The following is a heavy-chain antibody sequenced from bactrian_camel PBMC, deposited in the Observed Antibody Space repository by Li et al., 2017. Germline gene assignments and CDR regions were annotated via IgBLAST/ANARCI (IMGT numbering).Heavy chain of an antibody. D-gene: IGHD5*01. V-gene: IGHV3S54*01. CDR2: IKTEYDTT. J-gene: IGHJ4*01. CDR1: GDTVNIHC. Sequence: HVQLVESGGGSAQAGGSLKLSCAASGDTVNIHCVGWFRQAPGKEREVVGNIKTEYDTTFYADSVKGRFAISQDNVKNVLYLQMDSLQPEDTAMYYRAARQPCRVWLGYEDPGEYNIWGQGTQVTVS. CDR3: AARQPCRVWLGYEDPGEYNI.